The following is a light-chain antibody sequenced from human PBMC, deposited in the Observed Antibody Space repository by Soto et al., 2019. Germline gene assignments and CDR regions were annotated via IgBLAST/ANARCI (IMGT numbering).Light chain of an antibody. Sequence: QSALTQPASVPGSPGQSITISCTGTASDVGGYNYVSWYQQHPGKAPKLMIHAVSNRPSGISSRFSGSKSGNTASLTISGLQSEDEADYFCCSYTSRTTYVFGTGTKVTVL. J-gene: IGLJ1*01. CDR2: AVS. V-gene: IGLV2-14*01. CDR1: ASDVGGYNY. CDR3: CSYTSRTTYV.